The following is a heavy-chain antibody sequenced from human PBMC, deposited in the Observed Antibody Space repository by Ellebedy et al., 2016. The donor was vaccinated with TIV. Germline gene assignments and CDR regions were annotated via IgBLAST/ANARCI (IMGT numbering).Heavy chain of an antibody. CDR1: GFTFSSYS. D-gene: IGHD3-10*01. V-gene: IGHV3-48*02. Sequence: GESLKISCAASGFTFSSYSMNWVRQAPGKGLEWVSYISSSLNTIKYADSVKGRFTISRDNAKNSLYLQMNSLRDEDTAVYYCARAPDITIYYYYGMDVWGQGTTVTVSS. CDR2: ISSSLNTI. CDR3: ARAPDITIYYYYGMDV. J-gene: IGHJ6*02.